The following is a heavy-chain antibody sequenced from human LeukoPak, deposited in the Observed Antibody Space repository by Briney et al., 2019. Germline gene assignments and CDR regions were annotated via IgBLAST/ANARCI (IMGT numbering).Heavy chain of an antibody. CDR1: GYTFTSYD. V-gene: IGHV1-8*01. Sequence: ASVKVSCKASGYTFTSYDINWVRQATGQGLEWMGWMNPNSGNTGYAQKFQGRVTMTRNTSISTAYMELSSLRSEDTAVYYCARGGYYVFWSGYYVSYFDYWGQGTLVTVSS. CDR2: MNPNSGNT. D-gene: IGHD3-3*01. CDR3: ARGGYYVFWSGYYVSYFDY. J-gene: IGHJ4*02.